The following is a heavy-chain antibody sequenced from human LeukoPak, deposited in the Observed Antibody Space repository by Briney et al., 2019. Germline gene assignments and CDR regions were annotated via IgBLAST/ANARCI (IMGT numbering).Heavy chain of an antibody. Sequence: SETLSLTCTVSGGSISSSSYYWGWIRQPPGKGLEWIGSIYYSGSTYYNPSLKSRVTISVDTSKNQFSLKLSSVTAADTAVYYCARGGGVIYSYGFGESWGQGTLVTVSS. V-gene: IGHV4-39*07. J-gene: IGHJ4*02. CDR2: IYYSGST. CDR3: ARGGGVIYSYGFGES. CDR1: GGSISSSSYY. D-gene: IGHD5-18*01.